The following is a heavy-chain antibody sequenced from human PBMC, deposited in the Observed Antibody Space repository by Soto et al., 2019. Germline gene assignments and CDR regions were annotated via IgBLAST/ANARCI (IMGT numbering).Heavy chain of an antibody. Sequence: GGSLRLSCAASGFTFSDQYMDWVRQAPGTGLEWVGRIRSKADRYATDYAASVKGRFTISRDDSKNSLYLQMHSLKTEYTAVYYCSTAAYSTSGNYFWGQGNLVTVS. CDR2: IRSKADRYAT. D-gene: IGHD6-13*01. V-gene: IGHV3-72*01. J-gene: IGHJ4*02. CDR1: GFTFSDQY. CDR3: STAAYSTSGNYF.